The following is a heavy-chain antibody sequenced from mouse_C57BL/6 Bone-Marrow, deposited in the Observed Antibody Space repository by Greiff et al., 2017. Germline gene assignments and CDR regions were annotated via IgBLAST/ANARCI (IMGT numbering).Heavy chain of an antibody. Sequence: VQLQQSGAELVKPGASVKLSCTASGFNIKDYYMHWVKQRTEQGLEWIGRIDPEDGDTKYAPKFQGKATITADTSSNTAYLQLSSLTSEDTAVYYCARSYGSSHWYFDVWGTGTTVTVSS. V-gene: IGHV14-2*01. CDR1: GFNIKDYY. CDR2: IDPEDGDT. D-gene: IGHD1-1*01. J-gene: IGHJ1*03. CDR3: ARSYGSSHWYFDV.